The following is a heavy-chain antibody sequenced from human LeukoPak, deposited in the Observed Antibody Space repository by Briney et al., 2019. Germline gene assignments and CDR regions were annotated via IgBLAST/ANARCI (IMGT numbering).Heavy chain of an antibody. CDR3: ARAGYTISSYRFDY. V-gene: IGHV4-4*07. D-gene: IGHD3-16*02. Sequence: SETLSLNCSVSGGSINSYWWSWIRQPAGKGLEFIGRIYTTGRTNYNPSLMSRVSMSVDTSKNKFSLELRSATAADTAVYFCARAGYTISSYRFDYWGQGALVTVSS. CDR2: IYTTGRT. CDR1: GGSINSYW. J-gene: IGHJ4*02.